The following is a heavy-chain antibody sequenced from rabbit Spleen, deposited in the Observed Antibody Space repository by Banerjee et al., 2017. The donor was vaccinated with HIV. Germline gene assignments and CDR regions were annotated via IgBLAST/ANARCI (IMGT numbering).Heavy chain of an antibody. CDR3: ASGNGGRNYGSNL. CDR1: GFSFSGDYW. Sequence: QEQLEESGGDLVKPEGSLTLTCTASGFSFSGDYWICWVRQAPGKGLEWIACIYTGSSGSTYYASWAKGRFTISKTSSTTVTLPMTSLTAADTATYFCASGNGGRNYGSNLWGPGTLVTVS. D-gene: IGHD5-1*01. V-gene: IGHV1S45*01. J-gene: IGHJ4*01. CDR2: IYTGSSGST.